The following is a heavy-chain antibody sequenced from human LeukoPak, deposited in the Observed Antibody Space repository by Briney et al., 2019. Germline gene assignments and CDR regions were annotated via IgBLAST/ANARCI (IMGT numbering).Heavy chain of an antibody. CDR3: ARHDYYGSLNWIDP. V-gene: IGHV4-39*01. D-gene: IGHD3-10*01. CDR2: IYYSGTT. CDR1: GGSLSSPNYY. J-gene: IGHJ5*02. Sequence: SETLSLTCIVSGGSLSSPNYYWGWLRQPPGKGLEWIGSIYYSGTTYYNPSLKSRLNISVDTSKNQFSLKLTSVTAADTAVYYCARHDYYGSLNWIDPWGQGTLITVSS.